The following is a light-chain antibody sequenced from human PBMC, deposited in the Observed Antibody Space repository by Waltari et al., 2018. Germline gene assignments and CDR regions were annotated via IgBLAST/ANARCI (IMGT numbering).Light chain of an antibody. J-gene: IGKJ1*01. CDR1: QSISTS. CDR3: QQYKSYSQT. V-gene: IGKV1-5*03. CDR2: KAS. Sequence: DLQMTQSPSTLAASVGDKVTITCRASQSISTSLAWYQQKPGKAPKILIYKASTLDSGVPSRFSGSGSGTEFTLTISSLQPDDFATYHCQQYKSYSQTFGQGTKVEIK.